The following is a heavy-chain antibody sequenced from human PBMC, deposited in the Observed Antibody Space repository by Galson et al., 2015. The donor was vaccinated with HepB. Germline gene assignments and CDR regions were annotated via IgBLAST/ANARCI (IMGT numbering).Heavy chain of an antibody. Sequence: SLRLSCAASGFTFSSYAMSWVRQAPGKGLEWVSAISGSGGSTYYADSVKGRFTISRDNSKNTLYLQMNSLRAEDTAVYYCAKTFSRRRRFELIWRDYYGMDVWGQGTTVTVSS. D-gene: IGHD3-3*01. J-gene: IGHJ6*02. CDR1: GFTFSSYA. CDR2: ISGSGGST. CDR3: AKTFSRRRRFELIWRDYYGMDV. V-gene: IGHV3-23*01.